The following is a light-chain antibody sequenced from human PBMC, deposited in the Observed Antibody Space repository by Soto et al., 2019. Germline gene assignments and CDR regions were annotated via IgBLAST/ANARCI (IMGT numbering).Light chain of an antibody. CDR2: AAS. Sequence: DIQMTQSPSSLSASVGDSVTIRCRASQSISTYLNWYQQKSGEAPRLLIYAASTLQSGIPSRFSGSGSGTDFTLTIGGLQPEDFATYYCQQSYSTFTWTFGQGTMVDIK. J-gene: IGKJ1*01. CDR3: QQSYSTFTWT. CDR1: QSISTY. V-gene: IGKV1-39*01.